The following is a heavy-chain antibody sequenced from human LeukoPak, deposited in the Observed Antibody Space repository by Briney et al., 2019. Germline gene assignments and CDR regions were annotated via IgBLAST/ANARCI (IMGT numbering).Heavy chain of an antibody. CDR3: ARRGTMVWGDYYYGMDV. CDR2: IYHSGST. J-gene: IGHJ6*04. CDR1: GGSISSSNW. Sequence: SETLSLTCAVSGGSISSSNWWSWVRQPPGKGLEWIGEIYHSGSTNYNPSLKSRVTISVDKSKNQFSLKLSSVTAADTAVYYCARRGTMVWGDYYYGMDVWGKGTTVTVSS. D-gene: IGHD3-10*01. V-gene: IGHV4-4*02.